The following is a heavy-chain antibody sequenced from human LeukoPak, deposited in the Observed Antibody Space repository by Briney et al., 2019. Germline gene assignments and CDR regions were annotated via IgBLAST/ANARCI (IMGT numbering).Heavy chain of an antibody. CDR2: ITSGSTI. J-gene: IGHJ6*02. Sequence: PGGSLRLSCAASGFTFSDYYMSRIRQAPGKGLEWVSYITSGSTIYYADSVKGRFTISRDNAKNSLYLQMNSLRAEDTAVYYCARRYCSGGSCYSGVWYYYYGMDVWGQGTTVTVSS. V-gene: IGHV3-11*01. CDR3: ARRYCSGGSCYSGVWYYYYGMDV. D-gene: IGHD2-15*01. CDR1: GFTFSDYY.